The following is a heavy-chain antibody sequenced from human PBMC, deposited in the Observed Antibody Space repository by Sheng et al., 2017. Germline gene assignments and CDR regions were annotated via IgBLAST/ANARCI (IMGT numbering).Heavy chain of an antibody. CDR2: ISAYNGRT. CDR1: GFSYHRYG. CDR3: VRDMCGTDCYPQAFDF. D-gene: IGHD2-21*02. J-gene: IGHJ3*01. V-gene: IGHV1-18*01. Sequence: QVHLVQSGPEVKEPGATVKVSCQTSGFSYHRYGFSWIRQAPGQGLEWMGWISAYNGRTAIAENFQGRFTMTTEFSTTTTYMELRSLTSNDTAIYFCVRDMCGTDCYPQAFDFWGQGTLVVVSS.